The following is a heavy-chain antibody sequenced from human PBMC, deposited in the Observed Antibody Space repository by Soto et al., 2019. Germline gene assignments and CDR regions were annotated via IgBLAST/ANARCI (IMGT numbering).Heavy chain of an antibody. D-gene: IGHD6-19*01. CDR1: GFTFSSYA. CDR3: ARSSGWGIDY. V-gene: IGHV3-30*03. Sequence: QVQLVESGGTVAQPGRSLRLSCAASGFTFSSYALHWVRQAPGKGLEWVTLISYDASNKYYGNSVKGRFTISRDNSKNTLYLQMDSLRAEDTAVYYCARSSGWGIDYWGQGTLVTVSS. J-gene: IGHJ4*02. CDR2: ISYDASNK.